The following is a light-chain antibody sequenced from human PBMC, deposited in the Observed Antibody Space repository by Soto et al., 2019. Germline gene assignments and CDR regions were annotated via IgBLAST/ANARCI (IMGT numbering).Light chain of an antibody. CDR1: SSDVGGYNY. J-gene: IGLJ1*01. V-gene: IGLV2-8*01. CDR3: SSYAGSYTYV. Sequence: QSVLTQPPSASGSPGQSVTISCTGTSSDVGGYNYVSWYQQHPGKAPKLMIYEASKRPSGVPDRFSGSKSGNTASLTVSGLQAEDEADYYCSSYAGSYTYVFGTGTKVTVL. CDR2: EAS.